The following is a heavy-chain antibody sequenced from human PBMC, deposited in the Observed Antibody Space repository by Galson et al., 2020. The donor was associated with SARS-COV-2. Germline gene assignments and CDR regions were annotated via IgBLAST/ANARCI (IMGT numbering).Heavy chain of an antibody. CDR2: IYYSGTT. V-gene: IGHV4-30-4*08. D-gene: IGHD3-3*01. CDR1: GGSISSGDYY. CDR3: ARGGRFLEWLLSVNYYYYMDV. Sequence: SETLSLTCTVSGGSISSGDYYWSWTRQPPGKGLEWIGYIYYSGTTYYNPSLKSRVTIPVDTSKNQFSLKLSSVTAADTAVYYCARGGRFLEWLLSVNYYYYMDVWGKGTTVTVSS. J-gene: IGHJ6*03.